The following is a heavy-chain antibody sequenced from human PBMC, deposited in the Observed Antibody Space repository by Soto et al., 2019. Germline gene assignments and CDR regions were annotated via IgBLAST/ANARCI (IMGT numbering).Heavy chain of an antibody. CDR1: GGTFSSYT. CDR2: IIPILGIA. V-gene: IGHV1-69*02. Sequence: SVKVSCKASGGTFSSYTISWVRQAPGRGLEWMGRIIPILGIANYAQKFQGRVTITADKSTSTAYMELSSLRSEDTAVYYCARARARGYCSSTSCYQKNWFDPWGQGTLVTVSS. CDR3: ARARARGYCSSTSCYQKNWFDP. J-gene: IGHJ5*02. D-gene: IGHD2-2*01.